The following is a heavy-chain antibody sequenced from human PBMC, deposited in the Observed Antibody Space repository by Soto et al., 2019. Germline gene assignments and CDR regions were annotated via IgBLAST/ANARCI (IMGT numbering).Heavy chain of an antibody. CDR2: IIPIFGTA. CDR3: ARGGQTGYCSSTSCAGYYYGMDV. Sequence: QVQLVQSGAEVKKPGSSVKVSCKASGGTFSSYAISWVRQAPVQGLEWMGGIIPIFGTANYAQKFQGRVRMTSDESTSTAYMGLSSLRSEDTAVYYCARGGQTGYCSSTSCAGYYYGMDVWGQGTTVTVSS. D-gene: IGHD2-2*01. J-gene: IGHJ6*02. CDR1: GGTFSSYA. V-gene: IGHV1-69*01.